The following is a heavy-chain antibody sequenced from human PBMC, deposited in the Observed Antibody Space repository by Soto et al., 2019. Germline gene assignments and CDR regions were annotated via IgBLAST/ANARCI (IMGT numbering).Heavy chain of an antibody. V-gene: IGHV4-31*03. CDR2: IYYSGST. CDR3: ARSPHFDGYNDY. Sequence: QVQLQESGPGLVKPSQTLSLTCTVSGDSISSGGYYWSWIRQHPGKGLEWIAHIYYSGSTYYNPSLKSRXXIXVXXSKNQLSLKLSSVTEADTAVYYCARSPHFDGYNDYWGRGTLVTVSS. CDR1: GDSISSGGYY. J-gene: IGHJ4*02. D-gene: IGHD3-9*01.